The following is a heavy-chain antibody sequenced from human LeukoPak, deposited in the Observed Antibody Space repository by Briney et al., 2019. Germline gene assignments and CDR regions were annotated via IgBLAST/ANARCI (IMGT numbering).Heavy chain of an antibody. V-gene: IGHV1-69*13. CDR2: IIPIFGTA. D-gene: IGHD1-7*01. CDR3: AREVGGTGTTPEDPDYYYYMDV. CDR1: GGTFSSYA. J-gene: IGHJ6*03. Sequence: SVKVSCKASGGTFSSYAISWVRQAPGQGLEWMGGIIPIFGTANYAQKFQGRVTITADESTSTAYMELSSLRSEDTAVYYCAREVGGTGTTPEDPDYYYYMDVWGKGITVTVSS.